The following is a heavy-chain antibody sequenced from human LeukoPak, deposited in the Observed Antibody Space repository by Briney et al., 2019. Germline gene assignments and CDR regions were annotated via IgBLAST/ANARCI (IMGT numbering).Heavy chain of an antibody. CDR2: VNTNTGNP. J-gene: IGHJ3*01. CDR1: GYTFTTYA. CDR3: ARVVDYYDSSGPRGWDAF. Sequence: GASVKVSCKASGYTFTTYAMNWVRQAPGQGLEWMGWVNTNTGNPTYAQGFTGRFVFSLDTSVSTAYLQISSLKAEDTAVYYCARVVDYYDSSGPRGWDAFWGQGTMVTVSS. V-gene: IGHV7-4-1*02. D-gene: IGHD3-22*01.